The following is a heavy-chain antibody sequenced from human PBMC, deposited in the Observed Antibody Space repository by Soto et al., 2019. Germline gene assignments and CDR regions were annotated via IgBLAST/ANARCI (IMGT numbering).Heavy chain of an antibody. CDR2: VYPRDSDT. V-gene: IGHV5-51*01. J-gene: IGHJ4*02. D-gene: IGHD2-15*01. CDR3: ARPPLPGYSIHFNS. Sequence: GESLKISCKASGYIFIDYWIGWVRQIPGKGLEWMGIVYPRDSDTRYSPSFQGQVTISADRSTGTAFLQWRSLKASDTALYYCARPPLPGYSIHFNSWGQGTLVTVSS. CDR1: GYIFIDYW.